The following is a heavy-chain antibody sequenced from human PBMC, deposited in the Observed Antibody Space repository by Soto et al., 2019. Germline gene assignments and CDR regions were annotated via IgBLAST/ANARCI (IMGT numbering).Heavy chain of an antibody. V-gene: IGHV1-69*12. CDR2: IIPIFGTA. CDR1: GGTFSSYA. J-gene: IGHJ5*02. CDR3: PSSTNTCGGVIVIDSWFDP. Sequence: QVQLVQSGAEVKKPGSSVKVSCKASGGTFSSYAISWVRQAPGQGLEWMGGIIPIFGTANYAQKFQGRVTINADDATSTAYVDLSRVRSEDTGVYYGPSSTNTCGGVIVIDSWFDPWGQGTLVTVSS. D-gene: IGHD3-16*02.